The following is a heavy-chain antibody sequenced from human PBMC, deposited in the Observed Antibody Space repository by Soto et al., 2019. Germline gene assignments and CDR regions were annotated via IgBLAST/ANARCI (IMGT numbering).Heavy chain of an antibody. D-gene: IGHD1-26*01. J-gene: IGHJ4*02. CDR1: GITISNYP. CDR2: ISSSGDRT. CDR3: VKDDGGNPSTEPH. V-gene: IGHV3-23*01. Sequence: EVQLLESGGGLVQPGGSLRLSCAASGITISNYPMSLVRQSPGKGLDWVSGISSSGDRTYYADSAKGRFTISKDFSKNSLSLQLDSVRAEDTAVYFCVKDDGGNPSTEPHWGQGTLVTVSS.